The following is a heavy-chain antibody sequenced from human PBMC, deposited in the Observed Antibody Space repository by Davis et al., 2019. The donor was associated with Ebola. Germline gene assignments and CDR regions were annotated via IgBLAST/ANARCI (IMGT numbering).Heavy chain of an antibody. CDR1: GYTFTNYR. V-gene: IGHV5-51*01. Sequence: GESLKISCEGSGYTFTNYRIGWVRQLPGKGLEWMGIIYPGDSDTRYSPSFQGQVTISADKSISTAYLQWSSLKASDTAMYYCARGWELSGFDYWGQGTLVTVSS. J-gene: IGHJ4*02. CDR3: ARGWELSGFDY. CDR2: IYPGDSDT. D-gene: IGHD1-26*01.